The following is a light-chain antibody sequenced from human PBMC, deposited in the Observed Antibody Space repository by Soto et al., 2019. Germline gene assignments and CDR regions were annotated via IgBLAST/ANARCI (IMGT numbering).Light chain of an antibody. CDR3: QQYKSDPWT. CDR2: DAS. V-gene: IGKV1-5*01. Sequence: DIQLTQSPSTLSASVGDTVTLSCRASESLIGWLAWYQQRPGSAPKLLIYDASSLEGGVPSRFTGDGSGTEFSLTIASLQPDDFGTYYCQQYKSDPWTFGQGTKVDLK. CDR1: ESLIGW. J-gene: IGKJ1*01.